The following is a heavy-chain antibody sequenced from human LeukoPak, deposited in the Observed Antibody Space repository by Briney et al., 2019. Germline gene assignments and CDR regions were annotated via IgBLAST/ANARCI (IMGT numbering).Heavy chain of an antibody. CDR1: GFTFSRYS. CDR3: ARDRSSGWYSPFDY. D-gene: IGHD6-19*01. Sequence: GGSLRLSCAASGFTFSRYSMHWVRQTPGKGLQWVSSISTSGSYTYYEDSLKGRFTISRDNAKQSLYLQMNSLRAEDTAVYHCARDRSSGWYSPFDYWGQGTLVTVSS. CDR2: ISTSGSYT. V-gene: IGHV3-21*04. J-gene: IGHJ4*02.